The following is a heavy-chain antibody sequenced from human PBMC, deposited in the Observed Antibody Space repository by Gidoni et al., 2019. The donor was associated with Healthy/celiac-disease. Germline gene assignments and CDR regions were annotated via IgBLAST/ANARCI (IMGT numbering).Heavy chain of an antibody. Sequence: VQLQESGPGLVKPSETTSLTCAVTGYSISRGYYWGWIRQPPVKGLAWIGSIYHSGSTYYNPSLKSRFTISVDTSNNRFSLKLSSVTAADTAVYYCAREGGDCSGGSCYKSYWGQGTLVTVSS. D-gene: IGHD2-15*01. V-gene: IGHV4-38-2*02. CDR2: IYHSGST. CDR3: AREGGDCSGGSCYKSY. J-gene: IGHJ4*02. CDR1: GYSISRGYY.